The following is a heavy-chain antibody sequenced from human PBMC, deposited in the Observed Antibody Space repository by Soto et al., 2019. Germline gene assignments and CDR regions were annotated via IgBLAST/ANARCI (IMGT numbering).Heavy chain of an antibody. D-gene: IGHD2-15*01. V-gene: IGHV3-74*01. Sequence: GGSLRLSCAASGLTFNRYWMHWVRHAPGKGLVWVSHINTDGSNTNYADSVKGRFTISRGNAKSTLFLQMNSLRDEDTAVYYCAREFCSGGNCYTYYFDPWGQGIPVTVSS. CDR1: GLTFNRYW. J-gene: IGHJ5*02. CDR3: AREFCSGGNCYTYYFDP. CDR2: INTDGSNT.